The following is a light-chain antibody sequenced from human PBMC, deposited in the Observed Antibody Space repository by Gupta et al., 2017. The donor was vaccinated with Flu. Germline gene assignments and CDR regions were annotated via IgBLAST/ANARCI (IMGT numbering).Light chain of an antibody. CDR2: WAS. Sequence: DIVMTQSPDSLAVSLGERATINCKSSQSVLHSSNDKNYLAWYQQKPGQPPKLLIYWASTRESGVPDRFSGSGSGTDFTLTISSLQAEDVAVYYCQQYDSTPWTFGQGTKVEIK. CDR3: QQYDSTPWT. J-gene: IGKJ1*01. V-gene: IGKV4-1*01. CDR1: QSVLHSSNDKNY.